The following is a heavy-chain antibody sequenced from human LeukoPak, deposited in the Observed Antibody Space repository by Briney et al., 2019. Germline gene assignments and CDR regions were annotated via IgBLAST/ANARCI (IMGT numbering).Heavy chain of an antibody. D-gene: IGHD5-24*01. CDR3: ARGRGYNSNFDY. J-gene: IGHJ4*02. V-gene: IGHV3-21*01. Sequence: GGSLRLSCATSGFTFTTYSMNWVRQAPGEGLEWVSSISSSGSYISYADSVKGRFTISRDNAKNSLYLQMNSLRAEDTAVYYCARGRGYNSNFDYWGQGTLVTVSS. CDR1: GFTFTTYS. CDR2: ISSSGSYI.